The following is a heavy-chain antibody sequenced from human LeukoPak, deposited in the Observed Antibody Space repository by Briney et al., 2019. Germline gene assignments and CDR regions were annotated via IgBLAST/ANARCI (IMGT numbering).Heavy chain of an antibody. V-gene: IGHV3-15*01. CDR3: TPEDYYDSSGYYLGYFDY. Sequence: GGSLRLSCAASGFTFSNSWMSWVRQAPGKGLEWVGRIKSKTDGGTTDYAAPVQGRFTISRDDSKHTQYLQKNRLKTEDTDVYYYTPEDYYDSSGYYLGYFDYWGQGPMVSVSS. CDR1: GFTFSNSW. CDR2: IKSKTDGGTT. J-gene: IGHJ4*02. D-gene: IGHD3-22*01.